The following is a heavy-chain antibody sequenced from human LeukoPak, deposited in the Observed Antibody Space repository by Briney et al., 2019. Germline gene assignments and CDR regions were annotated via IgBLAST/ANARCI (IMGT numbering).Heavy chain of an antibody. CDR3: APLEMATAFHI. D-gene: IGHD5-24*01. CDR2: ISSSSSTI. CDR1: GFTFSSYS. V-gene: IGHV3-48*04. Sequence: RGGSLRLSCAASGFTFSSYSMNWVRQAPGKGLEWVSYISSSSSTIYYADSVKGRFTISRDNAKNSLYLQMNSLRAEDTAVYYCAPLEMATAFHIWGQGTMVTVSS. J-gene: IGHJ3*02.